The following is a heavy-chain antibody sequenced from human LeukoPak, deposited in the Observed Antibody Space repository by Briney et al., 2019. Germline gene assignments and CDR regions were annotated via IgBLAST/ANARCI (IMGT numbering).Heavy chain of an antibody. CDR3: ARGAKRSML. V-gene: IGHV4-34*01. Sequence: SETLSLTCAVYGGSFSGYYWSWIRQPPGKELEWIGEINHSGSTNYNPSLKSRVTISVDTSKNQFSLKLSSVTAADTAVYYCARGAKRSMLWGQGTLVTVSS. J-gene: IGHJ4*02. CDR2: INHSGST. D-gene: IGHD2-8*01. CDR1: GGSFSGYY.